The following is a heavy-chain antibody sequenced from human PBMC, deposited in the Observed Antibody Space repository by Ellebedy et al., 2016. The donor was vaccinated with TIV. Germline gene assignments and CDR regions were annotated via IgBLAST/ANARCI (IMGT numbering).Heavy chain of an antibody. J-gene: IGHJ4*02. CDR1: GGTLRSYG. V-gene: IGHV1-69*04. CDR2: IIPIVEIT. CDR3: ATGPPKWEVPLDLDS. Sequence: AASVKVSCKAYGGTLRSYGISWVRQAPGLGLEWIGRIIPIVEITIYAQRFQDRVTISEDNFTNTVYMEMSSLRSEDTAMYYCATGPPKWEVPLDLDSWGQGTLVIVPS. D-gene: IGHD1-26*01.